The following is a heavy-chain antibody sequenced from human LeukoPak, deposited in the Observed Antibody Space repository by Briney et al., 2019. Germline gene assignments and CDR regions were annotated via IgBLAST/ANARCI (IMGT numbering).Heavy chain of an antibody. V-gene: IGHV3-21*01. CDR3: ARDPPFIIGTTFFDY. D-gene: IGHD1-20*01. CDR2: ISTSSTYI. J-gene: IGHJ4*02. Sequence: GGSLRLSCAASGFTFSSYSMNWVRQAPGKWLEWVSSISTSSTYIYYTDSVKGRFTISRDNAKNSLYLQMNSLRAEDTAVYYCARDPPFIIGTTFFDYWGQGTLVTVSS. CDR1: GFTFSSYS.